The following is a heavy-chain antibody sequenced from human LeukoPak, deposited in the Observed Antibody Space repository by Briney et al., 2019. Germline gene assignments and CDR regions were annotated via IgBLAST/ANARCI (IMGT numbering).Heavy chain of an antibody. Sequence: GASVKVSCKASGYTFTSYGISWVRQAPGKGLEWMGLVDPEDGETIYAEKFQGRVTITADTSTDTAYMELSSLRSEDTAVYYCATGRYCSGGSCYLDCWGQGTLVTVSS. CDR2: VDPEDGET. CDR1: GYTFTSYG. CDR3: ATGRYCSGGSCYLDC. J-gene: IGHJ4*02. D-gene: IGHD2-15*01. V-gene: IGHV1-69-2*01.